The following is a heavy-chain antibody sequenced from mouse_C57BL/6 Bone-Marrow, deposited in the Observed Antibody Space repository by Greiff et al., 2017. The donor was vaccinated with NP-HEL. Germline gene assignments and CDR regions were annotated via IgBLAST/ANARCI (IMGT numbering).Heavy chain of an antibody. CDR2: ISDGGSYT. D-gene: IGHD1-1*01. CDR1: GFTFSSYA. Sequence: EVKLVESGGGLVKPGGSLKLSCAASGFTFSSYAMSWVRQTPEKRLEWVATISDGGSYTYYPDNVKGRLTISRDNAKNNLYLQMSHLKSEDTAMYYCARAGYGSSYPFAYWGQGTLVTVSA. V-gene: IGHV5-4*03. CDR3: ARAGYGSSYPFAY. J-gene: IGHJ3*01.